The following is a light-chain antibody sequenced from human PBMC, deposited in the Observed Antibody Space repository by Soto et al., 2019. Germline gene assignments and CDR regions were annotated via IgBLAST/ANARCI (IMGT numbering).Light chain of an antibody. CDR2: GAS. J-gene: IGKJ4*01. V-gene: IGKV3-15*01. CDR3: QQYNNWPLT. CDR1: QSVSSD. Sequence: EIVMTQSPATLSVSPGERATLSCRASQSVSSDLAWYQQKPGQAPRLLIYGASTRATVIPVRFSGSGSGTEFTLTISSLQSEDFAVYFCQQYNNWPLTFGGGTNVEIK.